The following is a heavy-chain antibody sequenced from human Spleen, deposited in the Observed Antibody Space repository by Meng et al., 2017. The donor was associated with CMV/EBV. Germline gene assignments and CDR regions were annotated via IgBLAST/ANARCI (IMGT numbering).Heavy chain of an antibody. Sequence: QGQLVGSGPGLVKPSQTLSLTCTVSGGSISSGDYYWSWSRQPPGKGLELIGHIYYSGSTSYNPSLKSRVTISVDTSNNQFSLKLSSVTAADTAVYYCARVGWRQWSFDLWGRGTLVTVSS. J-gene: IGHJ2*01. V-gene: IGHV4-30-4*01. CDR3: ARVGWRQWSFDL. D-gene: IGHD5-18*01. CDR2: IYYSGST. CDR1: GGSISSGDYY.